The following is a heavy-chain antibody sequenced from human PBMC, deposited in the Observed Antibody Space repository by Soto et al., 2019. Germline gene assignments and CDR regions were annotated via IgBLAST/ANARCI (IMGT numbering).Heavy chain of an antibody. Sequence: GASVKVSCKASGGTFSSYAISWVRQAPGQWLEWMGGIIPIFGTANYAQKFQGRVTITADESTSTAYMELSSLRSEDTAVYYCASTHQYYYDSSGYYRTVHFDYWGQGTLVTVSS. D-gene: IGHD3-22*01. CDR1: GGTFSSYA. J-gene: IGHJ4*02. CDR2: IIPIFGTA. CDR3: ASTHQYYYDSSGYYRTVHFDY. V-gene: IGHV1-69*13.